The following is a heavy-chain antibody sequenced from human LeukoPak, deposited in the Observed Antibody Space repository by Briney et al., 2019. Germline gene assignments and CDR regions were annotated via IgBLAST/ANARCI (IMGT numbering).Heavy chain of an antibody. D-gene: IGHD3-16*01. CDR1: GFTFSSYS. J-gene: IGHJ4*02. V-gene: IGHV3-48*01. CDR2: ISSSSSTI. CDR3: ARRAGAYTHPYDY. Sequence: GGSLRLSCAASGFTFSSYSMNWVRQAPGKGLEWVSYISSSSSTIYYADSVKGRFAISRDNAKNSLYLQMNSLRAEDTAVYYCARRAGAYTHPYDYWGQGTLVTVSS.